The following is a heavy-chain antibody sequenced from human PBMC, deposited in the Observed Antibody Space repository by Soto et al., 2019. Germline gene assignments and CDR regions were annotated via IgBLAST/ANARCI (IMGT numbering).Heavy chain of an antibody. V-gene: IGHV4-30-4*01. Sequence: SETVSLTCTVSGGSINSGDYYWSWIRQPPGKGLEWIGNLYYTGSTYYNPSLKSRVTISVDTSKKQFSLMVTSVTAADTAVYYCARYRYSDSLKEYYFDYWGQGTLVTVSS. D-gene: IGHD3-22*01. CDR2: LYYTGST. CDR1: GGSINSGDYY. J-gene: IGHJ4*02. CDR3: ARYRYSDSLKEYYFDY.